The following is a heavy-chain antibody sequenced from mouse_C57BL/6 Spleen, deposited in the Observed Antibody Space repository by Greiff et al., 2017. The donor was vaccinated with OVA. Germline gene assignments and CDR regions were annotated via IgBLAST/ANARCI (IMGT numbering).Heavy chain of an antibody. J-gene: IGHJ4*01. CDR2: ISSGGSTI. Sequence: EVNVVESGGGLVKPGGSLKLSCAASGFTFSDYGMHWVRQAPEKGLEWVAYISSGGSTIYYADTVKGRFTISRDNAKTTLFLQMTIRRSEDTAMYYCARSTGAYYYAMDYWGQGTSVTVSS. D-gene: IGHD4-1*01. CDR3: ARSTGAYYYAMDY. CDR1: GFTFSDYG. V-gene: IGHV5-17*01.